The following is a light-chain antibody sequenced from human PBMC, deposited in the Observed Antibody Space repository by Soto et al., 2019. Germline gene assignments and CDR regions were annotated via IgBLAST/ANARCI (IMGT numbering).Light chain of an antibody. CDR2: DAS. Sequence: EIVLTQSPATLSLSPGERATLSCRASQSVSSYLAWYQQKPGQAPRLLIYDASTRATGIPARFSGSGSGTDFTLTISSLEPEDFAVYYSQQRSNWPPWTFGQGTKVEIK. V-gene: IGKV3-11*01. CDR1: QSVSSY. CDR3: QQRSNWPPWT. J-gene: IGKJ1*01.